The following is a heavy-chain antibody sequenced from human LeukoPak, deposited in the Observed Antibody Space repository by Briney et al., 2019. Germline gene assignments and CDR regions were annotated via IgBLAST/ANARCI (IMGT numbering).Heavy chain of an antibody. J-gene: IGHJ3*01. CDR3: AMKAVPRPRLHDAFDF. CDR1: GGSISSGSYY. Sequence: PSETLSLTCTVSGGSISSGSYYWSWIRQPAGKGLEWVSAISGSASSTYHADSVKGRFTISRDNSKNTLYLQMSSLRADDTAVYYCAMKAVPRPRLHDAFDFWGQGTVVSVSS. CDR2: ISGSASST. V-gene: IGHV3-23*01. D-gene: IGHD5-24*01.